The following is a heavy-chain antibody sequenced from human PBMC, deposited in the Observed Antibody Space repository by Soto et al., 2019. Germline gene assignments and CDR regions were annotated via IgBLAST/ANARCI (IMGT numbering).Heavy chain of an antibody. V-gene: IGHV1-69*12. CDR2: IIPIFGTA. D-gene: IGHD2-15*01. Sequence: QVQLVQSGAEVKKPGSSVKVSCKASGGTFSSYAISWVRQAPGQGLEWMGGIIPIFGTANYAQKFQGRVTITADESTSTAYMEVSSLRSEDTAVYYCAICSGGSCYAPYYYGMDVWGQGTTVTVSS. J-gene: IGHJ6*02. CDR1: GGTFSSYA. CDR3: AICSGGSCYAPYYYGMDV.